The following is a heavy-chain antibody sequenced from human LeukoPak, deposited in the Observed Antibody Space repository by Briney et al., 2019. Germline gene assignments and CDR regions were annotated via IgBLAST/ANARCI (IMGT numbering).Heavy chain of an antibody. J-gene: IGHJ6*02. D-gene: IGHD3-22*01. V-gene: IGHV3-74*01. CDR3: ARDETSTGYPVGMDV. CDR2: INSDGSST. CDR1: GFTFSSYW. Sequence: GGSLRLSCAASGFTFSSYWMHWVRQAPGKGLVWVSRINSDGSSTSYADSVKGRFTISRDNAKNTLYLQMNSLRAEDTAVYYCARDETSTGYPVGMDVWGQGTTVTVSS.